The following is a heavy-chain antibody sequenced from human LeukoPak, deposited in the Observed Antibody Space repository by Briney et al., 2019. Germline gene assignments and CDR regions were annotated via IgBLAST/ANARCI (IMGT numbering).Heavy chain of an antibody. D-gene: IGHD6-13*01. J-gene: IGHJ4*02. CDR2: IYTSGST. V-gene: IGHV4-4*09. CDR3: ARTAAGPYILFDY. Sequence: SETLSLTCTVSGGSISSYYWSWIRRPPGKGLEWIGYIYTSGSTNYNPSLKSRVTISVDTSKNQFSLQLNSVTPEDTAVYYCARTAAGPYILFDYWGQGTLVTVSS. CDR1: GGSISSYY.